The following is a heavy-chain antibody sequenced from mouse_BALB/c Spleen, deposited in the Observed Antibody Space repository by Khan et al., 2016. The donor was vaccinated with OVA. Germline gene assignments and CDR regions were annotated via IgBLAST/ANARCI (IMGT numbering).Heavy chain of an antibody. V-gene: IGHV1-9*01. CDR3: ARGYYGAWFAY. J-gene: IGHJ3*01. Sequence: QVQLQQSGAELMKPGASVKISCKATGYTFSSYWIEWVKQRPGHGLEWIGEILPGSATNYNEKFKGKAIFTADTSSNTAYMQLSSLTSEDSAVYYCARGYYGAWFAYWGQGTLVTVSA. D-gene: IGHD1-2*01. CDR1: GYTFSSYW. CDR2: ILPGSAT.